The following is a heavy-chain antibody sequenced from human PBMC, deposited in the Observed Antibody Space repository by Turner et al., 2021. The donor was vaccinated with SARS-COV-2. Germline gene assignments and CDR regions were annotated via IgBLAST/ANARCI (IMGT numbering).Heavy chain of an antibody. Sequence: EVQLVESGGGLVQPGRSLRLPCTASGFTFGDYSMGWFRQTPGKGLGWVGFIRSKTYGGTTEYAASVRGRFTISRDDSKSIVSLQMNSLKTEDTAVYYCTRGGLDVYAFDIWGQGTMVTVSS. V-gene: IGHV3-49*03. CDR2: IRSKTYGGTT. CDR3: TRGGLDVYAFDI. J-gene: IGHJ3*02. D-gene: IGHD3-10*01. CDR1: GFTFGDYS.